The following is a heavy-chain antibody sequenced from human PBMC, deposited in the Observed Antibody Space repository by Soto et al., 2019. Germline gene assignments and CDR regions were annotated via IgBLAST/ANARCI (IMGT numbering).Heavy chain of an antibody. CDR1: GYTFTTYD. V-gene: IGHV1-18*01. CDR3: ARYPYNVLMVNAPNLYGMDV. J-gene: IGHJ6*02. Sequence: AASVKVSCKASGYTFTTYDISWMRQAPGQGLEWMGRISTYNGDTNYPQSLQGRLTMTTDTSTNTAYMELRSLRSDDTAVYYCARYPYNVLMVNAPNLYGMDVWGQGTTVTVSS. CDR2: ISTYNGDT. D-gene: IGHD2-8*01.